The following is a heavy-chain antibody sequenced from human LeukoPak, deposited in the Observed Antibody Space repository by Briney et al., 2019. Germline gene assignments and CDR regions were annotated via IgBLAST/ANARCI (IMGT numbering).Heavy chain of an antibody. J-gene: IGHJ5*02. CDR2: IYHSGST. CDR3: ARDHPTTSGKAFDP. D-gene: IGHD1-1*01. V-gene: IGHV4-38-2*02. Sequence: SETLSLTCTVSGYSISSGYYWGWIRQPPGKGLEWIGSIYHSGSTYYNPSLKSRVTISVDTSKNQFSLKLSSVTAADTAVYYCARDHPTTSGKAFDPWGQGTLVTVSS. CDR1: GYSISSGYY.